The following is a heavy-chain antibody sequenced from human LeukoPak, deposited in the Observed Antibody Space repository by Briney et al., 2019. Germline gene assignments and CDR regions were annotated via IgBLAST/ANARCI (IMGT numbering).Heavy chain of an antibody. D-gene: IGHD3-22*01. CDR1: GYTFTGYY. CDR2: INPNSGGT. V-gene: IGHV1-2*02. J-gene: IGHJ4*02. CDR3: ARETYDSSGYSIDY. Sequence: ASVKVSCKASGYTFTGYYMRWVRQAPGQGLEWMGWINPNSGGTNYAQKFQGRVTMTRDTYISTAYMELSRLRSDDTAVYYCARETYDSSGYSIDYWGQGTLVTVSS.